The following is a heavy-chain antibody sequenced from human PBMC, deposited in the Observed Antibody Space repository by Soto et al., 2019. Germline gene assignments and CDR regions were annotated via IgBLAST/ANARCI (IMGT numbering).Heavy chain of an antibody. CDR1: GFTFTSSA. CDR3: AADSPCGDYADY. CDR2: IVVGSGNT. D-gene: IGHD4-17*01. J-gene: IGHJ4*02. Sequence: QMQLVQSGPEVKKPGTSVKVSCKASGFTFTSSAVQWVRQARGQRLEWIGWIVVGSGNTNYAQKFQERVTITRDMSTSTAYMELSSLRSEDTAVYYCAADSPCGDYADYWGQGTLVTVSS. V-gene: IGHV1-58*01.